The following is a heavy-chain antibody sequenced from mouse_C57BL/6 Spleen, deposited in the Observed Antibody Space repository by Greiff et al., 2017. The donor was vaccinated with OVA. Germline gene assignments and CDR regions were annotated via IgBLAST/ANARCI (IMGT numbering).Heavy chain of an antibody. V-gene: IGHV3-8*01. CDR3: ARGRGYGSNLWYFDV. CDR1: GYSITSDY. CDR2: ISYSGST. Sequence: EVHLVESGPGLAKPSQTLSLTCSVTGYSITSDYWNWIRKFPGNKLEYMGYISYSGSTYYNPSLKSRISITRDTSKNQYYLQLNSVTTEDTATYYCARGRGYGSNLWYFDVWGTGTTVTVSS. J-gene: IGHJ1*03. D-gene: IGHD1-1*01.